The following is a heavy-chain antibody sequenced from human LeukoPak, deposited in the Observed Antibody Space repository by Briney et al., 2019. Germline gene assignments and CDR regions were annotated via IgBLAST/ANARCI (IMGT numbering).Heavy chain of an antibody. V-gene: IGHV3-23*01. CDR3: AKRGVDFVVVVAATSFDS. Sequence: GGSLRLSCAASGFTFSSYAMSWVRQAPGKGLEWVSRISGSAGSTYYADSVKGRFTISRDNSKNTLYLQMSSLRAEDTAVFYCAKRGVDFVVVVAATSFDSWGQGTLVTVSS. J-gene: IGHJ4*02. D-gene: IGHD2-15*01. CDR1: GFTFSSYA. CDR2: ISGSAGST.